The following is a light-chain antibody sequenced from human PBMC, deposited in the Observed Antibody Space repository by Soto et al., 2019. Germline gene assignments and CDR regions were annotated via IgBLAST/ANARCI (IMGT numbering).Light chain of an antibody. J-gene: IGKJ2*01. Sequence: IVMTQSPATLSVSPGERATLSCRASQSINKNLAWYQQKPGQAPRLLIYDASTGATDIPARFSGSGSGTEFTLTISSLQSEDSAVYYCQQYKSWFTFGQGTKLEIK. CDR1: QSINKN. V-gene: IGKV3-15*01. CDR3: QQYKSWFT. CDR2: DAS.